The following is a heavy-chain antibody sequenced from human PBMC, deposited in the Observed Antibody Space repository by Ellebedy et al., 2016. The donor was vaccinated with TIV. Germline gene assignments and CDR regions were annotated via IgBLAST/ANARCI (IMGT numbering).Heavy chain of an antibody. V-gene: IGHV1-2*02. CDR2: INPNSGGT. D-gene: IGHD6-19*01. J-gene: IGHJ4*02. Sequence: AASVKVSCKASGYTFTGYYMHWVRQAPGQGLEWMGWINPNSGGTNYAQKFQGRVTMTRDTSISTSYIKLSSLRSDDTAVYYCAKASVSGTELDFWGQGTLVTVSS. CDR1: GYTFTGYY. CDR3: AKASVSGTELDF.